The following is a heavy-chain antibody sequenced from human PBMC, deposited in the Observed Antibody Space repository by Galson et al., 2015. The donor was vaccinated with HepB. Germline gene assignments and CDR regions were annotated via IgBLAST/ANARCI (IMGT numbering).Heavy chain of an antibody. J-gene: IGHJ5*02. CDR3: ARDILKEPKGWFDP. Sequence: SLRLSCAASGFTFSSYSMNWVRQAPGKGLEWVSYISSSSSTIYYADSVKGRFTISRDNAKNSLYLQMNSLRAEDTAVYYCARDILKEPKGWFDPWGQGTLVTVSS. CDR1: GFTFSSYS. V-gene: IGHV3-48*01. CDR2: ISSSSSTI. D-gene: IGHD2-8*01.